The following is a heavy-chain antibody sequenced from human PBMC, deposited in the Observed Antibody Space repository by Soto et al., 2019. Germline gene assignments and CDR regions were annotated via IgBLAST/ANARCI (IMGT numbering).Heavy chain of an antibody. J-gene: IGHJ5*02. CDR3: TRRYNCNDYYFDP. Sequence: SETLSLTCTVSAGSIRAQSSYWTCIRQTPGKGLEWVGTSYYSGTSYFNPALMGRVTISVDTSTNQFPRRLTSVTAPDTAVYYCTRRYNCNDYYFDPWGQGTLVTVSS. CDR1: AGSIRAQSSY. CDR2: SYYSGTS. D-gene: IGHD1-20*01. V-gene: IGHV4-39*01.